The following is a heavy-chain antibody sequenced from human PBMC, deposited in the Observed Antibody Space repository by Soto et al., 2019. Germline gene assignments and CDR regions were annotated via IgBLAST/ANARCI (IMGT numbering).Heavy chain of an antibody. D-gene: IGHD3-10*01. CDR3: ARGSRSFGKHSGIDV. Sequence: QVQLVQSGAEVKKPGASVKVSCKAPGYTFSSYDVNWVPQATGQGLEWMGWMKAKICNTGYAQKFPGRVTMTMNTSISTAYMELSSLRSEDRAVYYCARGSRSFGKHSGIDVWGHWTTVTDSS. J-gene: IGHJ6*02. CDR2: MKAKICNT. V-gene: IGHV1-8*01. CDR1: GYTFSSYD.